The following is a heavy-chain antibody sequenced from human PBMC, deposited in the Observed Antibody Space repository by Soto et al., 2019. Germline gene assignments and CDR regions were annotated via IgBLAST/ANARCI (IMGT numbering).Heavy chain of an antibody. D-gene: IGHD5-18*01. Sequence: QVQLQESGPGLVKPSQTLSLTCTVSGGSISSGGYYWSWIRQHPGKGLEWIGYIYYSGSTYYNLSLKSRLTISVDTSQNLFSLKLSSVTAADTAVYYCARDYSYGWFDYWGQGVLVTVSS. V-gene: IGHV4-31*03. J-gene: IGHJ4*02. CDR2: IYYSGST. CDR3: ARDYSYGWFDY. CDR1: GGSISSGGYY.